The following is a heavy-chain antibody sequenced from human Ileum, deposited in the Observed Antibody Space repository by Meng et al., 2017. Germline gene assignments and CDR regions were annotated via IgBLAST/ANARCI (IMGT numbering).Heavy chain of an antibody. CDR2: IYDSGSI. CDR3: ARHRPTDYGGNSNWFDP. V-gene: IGHV4-59*08. D-gene: IGHD4-23*01. Sequence: QVQLQESGPGLVKPPETLPLTCPVSGGSISSYYWSWIRQPPGKGLEWIGYIYDSGSIYYNPSLKSRVTISVDTSKNQFSLKLSSVTAADAAVYYCARHRPTDYGGNSNWFDPWGQGTLVTVSS. CDR1: GGSISSYY. J-gene: IGHJ5*02.